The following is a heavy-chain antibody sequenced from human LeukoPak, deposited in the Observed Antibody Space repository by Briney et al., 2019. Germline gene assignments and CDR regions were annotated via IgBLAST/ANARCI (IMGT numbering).Heavy chain of an antibody. V-gene: IGHV3-21*01. CDR3: ARFGDDLGV. Sequence: RTGGSLRLSCGASGFIFSNYNMNWVRQVPGKGLEWLSSISTSSSHIFYADSVEGRFTISRDNAKKSLYLQMNSLRVEDTAIYYCARFGDDLGVWGQGTTVTVS. CDR1: GFIFSNYN. D-gene: IGHD3-10*01. J-gene: IGHJ6*02. CDR2: ISTSSSHI.